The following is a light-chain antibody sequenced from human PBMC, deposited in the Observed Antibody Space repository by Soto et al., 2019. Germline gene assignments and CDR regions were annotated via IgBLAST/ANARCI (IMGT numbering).Light chain of an antibody. V-gene: IGLV2-14*01. CDR2: DVS. CDR3: SSYTSSNSYV. CDR1: SSDFNTYNS. Sequence: QSALTQPASVSGSPGQSITISCTGTSSDFNTYNSVSWYQQYPGKAPKLMIHDVSNRPSGVSSRFPGSKSGNTASLTISGLQAEDEADYYCSSYTSSNSYVFGSGTKVTVL. J-gene: IGLJ1*01.